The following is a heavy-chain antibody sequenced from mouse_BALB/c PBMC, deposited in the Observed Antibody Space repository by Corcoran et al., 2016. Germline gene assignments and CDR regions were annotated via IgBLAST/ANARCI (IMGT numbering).Heavy chain of an antibody. D-gene: IGHD2-1*01. CDR2: IYWDDDK. CDR3: AREVTTYYYAMDY. V-gene: IGHV8-12*01. Sequence: QVTLKESGPGILQPSQTLSLTCSFSGFSLSTSGMGVSWIRQPSGKGLEWLAHIYWDDDKRYNPSLKSRLTISKDTSSNQVFLKITSVDTADTATYYCAREVTTYYYAMDYWGQGTSVTVSS. J-gene: IGHJ4*01. CDR1: GFSLSTSGMG.